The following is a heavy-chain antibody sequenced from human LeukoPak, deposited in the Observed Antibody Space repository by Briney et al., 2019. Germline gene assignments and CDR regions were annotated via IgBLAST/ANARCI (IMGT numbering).Heavy chain of an antibody. V-gene: IGHV4-59*01. CDR2: IYYSGNT. CDR3: AREGRVAGRGYYFDY. J-gene: IGHJ4*02. Sequence: PSETLSLTCSVSRGSIRSYYWSWIRQPPGKGLEWIGYIYYSGNTNYSPSLKSRVTISVDTSKNQFSLKMRSVTAADTAVYYCAREGRVAGRGYYFDYWGQGTLVTVSS. CDR1: RGSIRSYY. D-gene: IGHD6-19*01.